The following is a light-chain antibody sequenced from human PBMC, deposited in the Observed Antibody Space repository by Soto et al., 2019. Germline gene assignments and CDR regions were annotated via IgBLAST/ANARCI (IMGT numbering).Light chain of an antibody. CDR1: QSISSSY. CDR2: GTS. Sequence: EIVLTQSPGTLSLSPGERATLSCRASQSISSSYLAWYQQKPGQAPRLIIYGTSSRATGIPDRFSGSGSGTDFTLTISRLEPEDFAVYYCPQFGSSPYTFGQGTKLEIK. J-gene: IGKJ2*01. CDR3: PQFGSSPYT. V-gene: IGKV3-20*01.